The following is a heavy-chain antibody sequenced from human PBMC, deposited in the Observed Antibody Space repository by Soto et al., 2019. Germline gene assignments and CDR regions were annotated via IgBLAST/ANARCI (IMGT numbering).Heavy chain of an antibody. Sequence: QVQLVQSGAEVNKPGASVKVSCKASGYTFTSYGISWVRQAPGQGLEWMGWISIYNGNTNYAQKLQGRVTMTTDTXTXTXXMGLRSLRSDDTAVYYCARDVRSHDYGHYYYGMDVWGQGTTVTVSS. CDR1: GYTFTSYG. CDR3: ARDVRSHDYGHYYYGMDV. V-gene: IGHV1-18*01. J-gene: IGHJ6*02. D-gene: IGHD4-17*01. CDR2: ISIYNGNT.